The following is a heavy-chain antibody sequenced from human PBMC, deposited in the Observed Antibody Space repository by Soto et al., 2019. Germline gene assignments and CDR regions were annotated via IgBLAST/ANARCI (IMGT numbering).Heavy chain of an antibody. D-gene: IGHD2-2*01. Sequence: GESLKISCKVSGYSFDIYWIGWVRQVPGKGLEWMGIINPGDSETRYSPSFQGHVTISADRSITTAYVQWSSLKASDTAMYYCVVPDRDTDFDHWGQGTLVTVSS. V-gene: IGHV5-51*01. J-gene: IGHJ4*02. CDR2: INPGDSET. CDR3: VVPDRDTDFDH. CDR1: GYSFDIYW.